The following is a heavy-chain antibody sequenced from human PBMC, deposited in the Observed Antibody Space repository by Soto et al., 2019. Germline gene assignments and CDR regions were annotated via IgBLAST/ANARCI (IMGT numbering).Heavy chain of an antibody. CDR3: ASKAAEIQLDQ. V-gene: IGHV3-21*01. CDR1: GFTFNRYG. Sequence: EVQLVESGGGLVKPGGSLRLSCAASGFTFNRYGMNWVRQAPGRGLEWVSFISDSSHHTYYADSVKGRFSITRDNAKKSVFPQINSRSAGDTAVYFCASKAAEIQLDQWCQGSVVT. CDR2: ISDSSHHT. D-gene: IGHD5-18*01. J-gene: IGHJ5*02.